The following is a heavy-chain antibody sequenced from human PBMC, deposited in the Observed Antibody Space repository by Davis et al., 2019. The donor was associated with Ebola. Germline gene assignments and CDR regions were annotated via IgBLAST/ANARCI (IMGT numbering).Heavy chain of an antibody. CDR3: ARDPGAYFFDH. J-gene: IGHJ4*02. CDR1: GFTFSTYA. D-gene: IGHD3-16*01. Sequence: GESLKISCAASGFTFSTYAMNWVRQGPGKGLEWVAVIWYDGSNKYYAGSVKGRFTISRDNSKNTLYLQINSLRAEDTAVYYCARDPGAYFFDHWGQGILVTVSS. V-gene: IGHV3-33*08. CDR2: IWYDGSNK.